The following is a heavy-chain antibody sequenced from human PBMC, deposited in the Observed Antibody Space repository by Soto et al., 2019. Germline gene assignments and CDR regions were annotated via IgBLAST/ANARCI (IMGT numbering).Heavy chain of an antibody. Sequence: PRESLKISCKGSGYSFTSYWIGWVRQMPGKGLEWMGIIYPGDSDTRYSPSFQGQVTISADKSISTAYLQWSSLKASDTAMYYCARLSSGYYLHPPYYYYYGMDVWGQGTTVTVSS. CDR3: ARLSSGYYLHPPYYYYYGMDV. J-gene: IGHJ6*02. CDR1: GYSFTSYW. V-gene: IGHV5-51*01. CDR2: IYPGDSDT. D-gene: IGHD3-22*01.